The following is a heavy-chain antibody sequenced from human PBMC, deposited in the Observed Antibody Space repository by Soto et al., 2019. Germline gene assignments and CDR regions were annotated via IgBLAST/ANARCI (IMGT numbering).Heavy chain of an antibody. V-gene: IGHV4-59*08. CDR3: ARHGGYGGWLAIDV. CDR1: GGSISSYY. D-gene: IGHD6-19*01. Sequence: QVQLQESGTGLVKPSETLSLTCTVSGGSISSYYWSWIRQPPGKGLEWIGYIYYSGSTNYNPSLKSRVTISVATSKNLFSVTLSSVTAADTAVYYCARHGGYGGWLAIDVWVQETTVTDCS. CDR2: IYYSGST. J-gene: IGHJ6*02.